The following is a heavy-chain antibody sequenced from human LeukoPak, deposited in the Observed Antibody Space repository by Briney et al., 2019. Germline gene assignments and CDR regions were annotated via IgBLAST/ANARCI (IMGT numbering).Heavy chain of an antibody. D-gene: IGHD3-10*01. Sequence: ASVKVSCKVSGYTLTELSMHWVRQAPGKGLEWMGGFDPEDGETIYAQKFQGRVTMTEDTSTDTAYMELSSLRSEDTAVYYCATIGSGSQNRYYFDYWGQGTLVTVFS. CDR3: ATIGSGSQNRYYFDY. CDR1: GYTLTELS. CDR2: FDPEDGET. V-gene: IGHV1-24*01. J-gene: IGHJ4*02.